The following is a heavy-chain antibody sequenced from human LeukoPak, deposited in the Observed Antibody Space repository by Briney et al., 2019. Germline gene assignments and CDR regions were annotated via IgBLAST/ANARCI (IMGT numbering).Heavy chain of an antibody. J-gene: IGHJ4*02. V-gene: IGHV4-34*01. D-gene: IGHD3-16*02. CDR2: INHSGST. CDR1: GGSFSGYY. CDR3: ARDHHYDYVWGSYRSDY. Sequence: SETLSLTCAVYGGSFSGYYWSWIRQPPGKGLEWIGEINHSGSTNYNPSLKSRVTISVDTSKNQSSLKLSSVTAADTAVYYCARDHHYDYVWGSYRSDYWGQGTLVTVSS.